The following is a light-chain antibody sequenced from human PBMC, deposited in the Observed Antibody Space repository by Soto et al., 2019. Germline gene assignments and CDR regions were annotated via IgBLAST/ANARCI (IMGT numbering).Light chain of an antibody. CDR1: QSVSSN. J-gene: IGKJ1*01. CDR3: QQYNNWPWT. CDR2: GAS. Sequence: EKVMTQSPATLSVSPGERATLSCRASQSVSSNLARYQQKPGQAPRLLIYGASTRATGIPARFSGSGSGTEFTLTISSLQSEDFAVYYCQQYNNWPWTFGQGTKVEIK. V-gene: IGKV3-15*01.